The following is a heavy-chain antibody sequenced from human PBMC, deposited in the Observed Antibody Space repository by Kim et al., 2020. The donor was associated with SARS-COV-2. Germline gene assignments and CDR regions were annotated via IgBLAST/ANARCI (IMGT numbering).Heavy chain of an antibody. J-gene: IGHJ4*02. CDR2: T. CDR3: ARGPYSDYFDY. V-gene: IGHV4-30-2*01. Sequence: TYYTPSLKIRLSISMDRSRNRFSLTLTSVTAADTAVYYCARGPYSDYFDYWGQGTLVAVSS. D-gene: IGHD4-4*01.